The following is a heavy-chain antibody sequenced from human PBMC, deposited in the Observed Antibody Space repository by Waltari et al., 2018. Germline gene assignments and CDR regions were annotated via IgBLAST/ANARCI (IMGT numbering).Heavy chain of an antibody. CDR3: VRDIASSSWPGRFFDY. Sequence: QVQLQESGPGLVKPSETLSLTCTVSGGSISSYYWSWIRQPAGKGLEWIGRIYTSGSTNYNPSLKSRVTMSVDTSKNQFSLKLSSVTAADTAVYYCVRDIASSSWPGRFFDYWGQGTLVTVSS. J-gene: IGHJ4*02. CDR1: GGSISSYY. D-gene: IGHD6-13*01. CDR2: IYTSGST. V-gene: IGHV4-4*07.